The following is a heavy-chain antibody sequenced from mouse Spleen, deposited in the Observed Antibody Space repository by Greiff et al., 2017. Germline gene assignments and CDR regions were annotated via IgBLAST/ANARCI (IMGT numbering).Heavy chain of an antibody. Sequence: EVKLEESGGGLVKPGGSLKLSCAASGFTFSSYAMSWVRQTPEKRLEWVATISSGGSYTYYPDSVKGRFTISRDNAKNTLYLQMSSLRSEDTAMYYCARQGETGTVFDYWGQGTTLTVSS. D-gene: IGHD4-1*01. CDR2: ISSGGSYT. V-gene: IGHV5-9-3*01. J-gene: IGHJ2*01. CDR1: GFTFSSYA. CDR3: ARQGETGTVFDY.